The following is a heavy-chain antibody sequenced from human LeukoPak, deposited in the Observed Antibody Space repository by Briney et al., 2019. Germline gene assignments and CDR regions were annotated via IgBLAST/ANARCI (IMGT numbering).Heavy chain of an antibody. J-gene: IGHJ4*02. Sequence: SETLSLTCAVCGGASSGYYWSWIRQPPGKGLEWMGEINHSGSTNYNPSLQSRGTISVDTSKHQFPPKLSSLTAADTSVHYSARRRSVAGNLRTRNYFDYWGQGTLVTVSS. CDR1: GGASSGYY. V-gene: IGHV4-34*01. CDR3: ARRRSVAGNLRTRNYFDY. CDR2: INHSGST. D-gene: IGHD6-19*01.